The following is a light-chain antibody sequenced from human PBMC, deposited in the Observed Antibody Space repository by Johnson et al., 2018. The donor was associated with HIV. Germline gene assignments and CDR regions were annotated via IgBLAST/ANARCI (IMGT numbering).Light chain of an antibody. Sequence: QSVLSQPPSVSAAPGQKVTISCSGSSSNIGNNYVSWYQQLPGTAPKLLIYDNHKRPSGIPDRFSGSKSGTSVTLAITGLQTGDEADYYCETRDSSLSGVFGTVTKVTVL. CDR3: ETRDSSLSGV. J-gene: IGLJ1*01. CDR1: SSNIGNNY. V-gene: IGLV1-51*01. CDR2: DNH.